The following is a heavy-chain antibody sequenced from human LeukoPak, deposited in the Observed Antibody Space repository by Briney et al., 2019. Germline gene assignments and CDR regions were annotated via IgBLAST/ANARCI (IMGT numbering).Heavy chain of an antibody. J-gene: IGHJ5*02. V-gene: IGHV4-34*01. CDR1: GGSFSGYY. CDR2: INHSGST. D-gene: IGHD6-19*01. Sequence: SETLSLTCAVYGGSFSGYYWSWIRQPPGKGLEWIEEINHSGSTNYNPSLKSRVTISVDTSKNQFSLKLSSVTAADTAVYYCARDSNGWYMNWFDPWGQGTLVTVSS. CDR3: ARDSNGWYMNWFDP.